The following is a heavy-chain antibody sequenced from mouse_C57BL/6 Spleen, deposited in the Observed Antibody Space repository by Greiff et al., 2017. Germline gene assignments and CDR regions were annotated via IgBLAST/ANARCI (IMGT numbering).Heavy chain of an antibody. J-gene: IGHJ3*01. CDR1: GYAFSSYW. D-gene: IGHD1-1*01. CDR3: ARSDYGSSLRGFAY. CDR2: IYPGDGDT. V-gene: IGHV1-80*01. Sequence: VQRVESGAELVKPGASVKISCKASGYAFSSYWMNWVKQRPGKGLEWIGQIYPGDGDTNYNGKFKGKATLTADKSSSTAYMQLSSLTSEDSAVYFCARSDYGSSLRGFAYWGQGTLVTVSA.